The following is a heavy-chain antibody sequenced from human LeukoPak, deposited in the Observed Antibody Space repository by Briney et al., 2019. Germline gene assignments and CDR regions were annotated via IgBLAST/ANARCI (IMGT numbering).Heavy chain of an antibody. CDR3: AKGEGIWYYGMDV. CDR2: ISYDGSNK. J-gene: IGHJ6*02. Sequence: PGWSLRLSCAASGSTFSSYGMHWVRQAPGKGLEWVAVISYDGSNKYYADSVKGRFTISRDNSKNTLYLQMNSLRAEDTAVYYCAKGEGIWYYGMDVWGQGTTVTVSS. CDR1: GSTFSSYG. D-gene: IGHD2/OR15-2a*01. V-gene: IGHV3-30*18.